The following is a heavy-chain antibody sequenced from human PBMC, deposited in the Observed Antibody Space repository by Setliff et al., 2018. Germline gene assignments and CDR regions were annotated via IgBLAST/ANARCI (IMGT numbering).Heavy chain of an antibody. D-gene: IGHD1-1*01. J-gene: IGHJ3*02. CDR2: IHSSGTT. CDR1: GGSINNYY. Sequence: SETLSLTCTISGGSINNYYWNWIRQSADKGLEWIGRIHSSGTTNYNPSLKSRATISIDKSKNHFSLRVTSVTAADTALYYCRQAVVGRDVFDIWGQGTVVT. CDR3: RQAVVGRDVFDI. V-gene: IGHV4-4*07.